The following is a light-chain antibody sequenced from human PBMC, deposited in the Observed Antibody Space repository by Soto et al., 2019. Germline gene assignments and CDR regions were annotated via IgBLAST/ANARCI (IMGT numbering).Light chain of an antibody. CDR1: QSVSNN. CDR3: QQYNNWWT. J-gene: IGKJ1*01. V-gene: IGKV3-15*01. CDR2: GAS. Sequence: EIVMTQSPATLSVSPGERATLSCRASQSVSNNLAWYQQKPGQAPRLLIYGASTRATGIPARLSGSGSGTEFTLTISSLQSEDFAVYYCQQYNNWWTFGQGTKVDIK.